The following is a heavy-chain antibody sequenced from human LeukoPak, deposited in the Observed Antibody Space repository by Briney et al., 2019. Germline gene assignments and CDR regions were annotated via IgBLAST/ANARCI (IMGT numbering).Heavy chain of an antibody. CDR3: ARFASIAGDY. Sequence: GGSLRLSCAASGFTFSSYAMHWVRQAPGKGLEWVAVISYDGSNKYYADSVKGRFTISRDNSKNTLYLQMTSLRAEDTAVYYCARFASIAGDYWGQGTLVTVSS. CDR2: ISYDGSNK. J-gene: IGHJ4*02. CDR1: GFTFSSYA. D-gene: IGHD6-6*01. V-gene: IGHV3-30*04.